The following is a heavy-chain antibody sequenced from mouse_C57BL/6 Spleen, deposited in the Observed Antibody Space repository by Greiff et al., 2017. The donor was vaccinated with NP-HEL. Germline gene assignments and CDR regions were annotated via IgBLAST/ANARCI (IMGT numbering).Heavy chain of an antibody. J-gene: IGHJ3*01. Sequence: QVQLQQSGAELVRPGSSVKLSCKASGYTFTSYWMHWVKQRPIQGLEWIGNIDPSDSETHYNQKFKDKATLTVDKSSSTAYMQLSSLTSEDSAVYYCARKGGNYLAWFAYWGQGTLVTVSA. CDR3: ARKGGNYLAWFAY. CDR1: GYTFTSYW. D-gene: IGHD2-1*01. CDR2: IDPSDSET. V-gene: IGHV1-52*01.